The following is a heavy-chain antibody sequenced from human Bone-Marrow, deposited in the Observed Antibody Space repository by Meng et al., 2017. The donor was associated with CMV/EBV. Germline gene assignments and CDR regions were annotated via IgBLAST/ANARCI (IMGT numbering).Heavy chain of an antibody. D-gene: IGHD6-13*01. CDR2: IYYSGST. Sequence: SETLSLTCTVSGGSINSSSYYWGWIRQPPGKGMEWIGSIYYSGSTYYNPSLKSRVTISVDTSKNQFSLKLSSVTAADTAVYYCARETAGIAAFDYWGQGTRVTVSS. V-gene: IGHV4-39*07. CDR3: ARETAGIAAFDY. CDR1: GGSINSSSYY. J-gene: IGHJ4*02.